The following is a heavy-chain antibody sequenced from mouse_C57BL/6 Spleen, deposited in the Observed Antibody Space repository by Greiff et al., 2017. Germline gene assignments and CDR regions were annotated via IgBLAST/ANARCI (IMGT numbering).Heavy chain of an antibody. CDR3: ARGIGYYSNYLYYFDY. CDR2: ISYDGSN. D-gene: IGHD2-5*01. CDR1: GYSITSGYY. V-gene: IGHV3-6*01. Sequence: EVKLMESGPGLVKPSQSLSLTCSVTGYSITSGYYWNWIRQFPGNKLEWMGYISYDGSNNYNPSLKNRISITRDTSKNQFFLKLNSVTTEDTATYYCARGIGYYSNYLYYFDYWGQGTTLTVSS. J-gene: IGHJ2*01.